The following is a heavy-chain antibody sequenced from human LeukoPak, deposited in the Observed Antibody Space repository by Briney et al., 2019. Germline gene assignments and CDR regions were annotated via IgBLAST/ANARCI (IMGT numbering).Heavy chain of an antibody. CDR2: ISSSAITM. V-gene: IGHV3-11*01. J-gene: IGHJ4*02. CDR1: GFTFSNYY. Sequence: PGGSLRLSCAASGFTFSNYYISWIRQAPGKGLEWVSYISSSAITMYYADSVKGRFTISRDNAKNSLYLQMNSLRAEDTAVYYCARAPYVWGSYRFFSYWGQGTLVTVSS. CDR3: ARAPYVWGSYRFFSY. D-gene: IGHD3-16*02.